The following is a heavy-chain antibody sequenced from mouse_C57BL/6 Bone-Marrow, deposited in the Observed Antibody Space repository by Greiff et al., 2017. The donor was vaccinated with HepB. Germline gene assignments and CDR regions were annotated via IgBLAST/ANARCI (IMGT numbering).Heavy chain of an antibody. J-gene: IGHJ2*01. CDR1: GYTFTSYW. D-gene: IGHD1-1*01. CDR2: IYPGSGST. Sequence: VQLQQPGAELVKPGASVKMSCKASGYTFTSYWITWVKQRPGQGLEWIGDIYPGSGSTNYNEKFKSKATLTVDTSSSTAYMQLSSLTSEDSAVYYCAREGAYYYGSSYLYWGQGTTLTVSS. V-gene: IGHV1-55*01. CDR3: AREGAYYYGSSYLY.